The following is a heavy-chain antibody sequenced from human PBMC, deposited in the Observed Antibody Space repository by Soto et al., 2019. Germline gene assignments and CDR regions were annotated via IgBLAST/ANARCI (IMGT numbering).Heavy chain of an antibody. CDR3: ARGRELQTNPKNYWFGMDV. Sequence: ASVKVSCKASGYTFTGYLIHWVRQAPGHRLEWMGWINAGNGNMRYSEKFQDRVTITMDTSARTVYMELSSLRSEDTAVYHCARGRELQTNPKNYWFGMDVWGQGTTVTSP. D-gene: IGHD1-26*01. CDR1: GYTFTGYL. V-gene: IGHV1-3*01. CDR2: INAGNGNM. J-gene: IGHJ6*02.